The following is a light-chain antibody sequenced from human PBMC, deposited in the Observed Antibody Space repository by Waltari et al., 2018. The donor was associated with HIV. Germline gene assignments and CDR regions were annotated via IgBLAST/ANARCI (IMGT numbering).Light chain of an antibody. CDR2: KDN. V-gene: IGLV3-25*03. Sequence: SYELTQPPSVSVSPGQTARITCSGDELPKQYAYWYQQKPGQAPILVILKDNGVPSGVPERFSGSSSGTTVTLTISGVQAEDEADYYCQSADNSGTWVFGGGTKLTVL. CDR3: QSADNSGTWV. CDR1: ELPKQY. J-gene: IGLJ3*02.